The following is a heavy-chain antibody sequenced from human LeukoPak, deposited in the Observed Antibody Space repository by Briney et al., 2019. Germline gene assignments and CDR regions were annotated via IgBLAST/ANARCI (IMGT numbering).Heavy chain of an antibody. J-gene: IGHJ5*02. V-gene: IGHV3-48*03. CDR1: GFTFSSYE. Sequence: PGGSLRLSCAASGFTFSSYEMNWVRQAPGKGLEWVSYISSSGSTIYYADSVKGRFTISRDNAKNSLYLQMNSLRAEDTAVYYCARDSGTTGEVKFDPWGQGMLVTVSS. CDR3: ARDSGTTGEVKFDP. D-gene: IGHD3-10*01. CDR2: ISSSGSTI.